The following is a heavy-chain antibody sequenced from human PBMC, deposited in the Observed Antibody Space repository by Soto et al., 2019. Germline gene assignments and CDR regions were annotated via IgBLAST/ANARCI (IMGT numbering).Heavy chain of an antibody. Sequence: SLTCTVSGGSISSYYWSWIRQPPGKGLEWIGYIYYSGSTNYNPSLKSRVTISVDTSKNQFSLKLSSVTAADTAVYYCARDRGYDFWSGYYYYYYGMDVWGQGTTVTVSS. CDR3: ARDRGYDFWSGYYYYYYGMDV. CDR2: IYYSGST. J-gene: IGHJ6*02. V-gene: IGHV4-59*01. CDR1: GGSISSYY. D-gene: IGHD3-3*01.